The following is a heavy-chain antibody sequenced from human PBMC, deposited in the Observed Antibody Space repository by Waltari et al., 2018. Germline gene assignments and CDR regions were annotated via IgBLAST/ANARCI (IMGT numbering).Heavy chain of an antibody. D-gene: IGHD3-22*01. CDR1: GFTFSSYW. CDR3: ARSYYYDSSGYYTNAFDI. J-gene: IGHJ3*02. V-gene: IGHV3-74*01. Sequence: EVQLVESGGGLVQPGGSLRLSCAASGFTFSSYWMHWVRQAPGKGLVWVSRINSDGSSTSYADSVKGRFTISRDNAKNTLYLQMNSLRAEDTAVYYCARSYYYDSSGYYTNAFDIWGQGTMVTVSS. CDR2: INSDGSST.